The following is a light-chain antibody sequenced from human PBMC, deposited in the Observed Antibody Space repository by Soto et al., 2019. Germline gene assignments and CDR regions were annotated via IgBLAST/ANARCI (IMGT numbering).Light chain of an antibody. CDR3: GSYTDTDTLDV. CDR1: SSDVGGYNF. J-gene: IGLJ1*01. CDR2: EVS. Sequence: QSALTQPAPVSGSPGQSITISCTGTSSDVGGYNFVSWYQQHPGKAPKLMIYEVSNRPSGVSNRFSGSKSGNTASLTISGLQAEDEADYYCGSYTDTDTLDVFGTGTKLTVL. V-gene: IGLV2-14*01.